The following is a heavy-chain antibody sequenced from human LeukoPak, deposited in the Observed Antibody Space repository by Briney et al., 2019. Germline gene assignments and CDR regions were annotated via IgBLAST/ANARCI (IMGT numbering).Heavy chain of an antibody. Sequence: SETLSLTCTVSGGSISSSSYYWGWIRQPPGKGLEWIGSLYYSGTTYYNPSLKSRVTISVDTSKNQFSLKLSSVTAADTAVYYCARRHDYGADYWGQGTLVTVSS. J-gene: IGHJ4*02. CDR1: GGSISSSSYY. D-gene: IGHD4-17*01. V-gene: IGHV4-39*01. CDR3: ARRHDYGADY. CDR2: LYYSGTT.